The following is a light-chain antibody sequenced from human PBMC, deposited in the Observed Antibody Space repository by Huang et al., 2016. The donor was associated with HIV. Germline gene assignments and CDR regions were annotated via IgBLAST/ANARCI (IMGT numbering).Light chain of an antibody. V-gene: IGKV1-27*01. CDR1: QGIRNF. J-gene: IGKJ1*01. Sequence: DIQMTQSPSSLSASVGDRVTITCRASQGIRNFVAWYQQKPGQPPKLLIYGASTLEAGVPSRFGGGGSETEFTLTIRSLPTEDVATYYCQKYSNDPRAFGQGTRVDIK. CDR3: QKYSNDPRA. CDR2: GAS.